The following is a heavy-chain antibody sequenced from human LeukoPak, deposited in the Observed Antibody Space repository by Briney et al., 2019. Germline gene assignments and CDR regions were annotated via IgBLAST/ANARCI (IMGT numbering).Heavy chain of an antibody. CDR3: ARHGTTYYCDRSGYYQDY. D-gene: IGHD3-22*01. J-gene: IGHJ4*02. V-gene: IGHV5-51*01. Sequence: GESLKISCKGSGYSFTSYWIGWVRQMPGKGLEWMGIIYPGDSDTRYSPSFQGQVTISADKSISTAYLQWSSLKASDTAMYYCARHGTTYYCDRSGYYQDYWGPGTLVTVSS. CDR1: GYSFTSYW. CDR2: IYPGDSDT.